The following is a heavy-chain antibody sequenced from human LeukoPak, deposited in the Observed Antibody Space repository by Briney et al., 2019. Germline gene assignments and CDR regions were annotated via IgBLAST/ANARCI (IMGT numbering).Heavy chain of an antibody. CDR1: GFTVSSNY. V-gene: IGHV3-53*01. CDR2: IYSGGST. Sequence: GGSLRLSCAASGFTVSSNYMSWVRQAPGKGLEWVSAIYSGGSTYYADSVKGRFTISRDNSKNTLYLQMNSLRAEDTAVYYCARDWYYYGSGSHDAFDIWGQGTMVTVSS. D-gene: IGHD3-10*01. J-gene: IGHJ3*02. CDR3: ARDWYYYGSGSHDAFDI.